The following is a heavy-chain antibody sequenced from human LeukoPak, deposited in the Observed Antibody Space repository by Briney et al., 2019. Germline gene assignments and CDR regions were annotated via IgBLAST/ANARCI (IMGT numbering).Heavy chain of an antibody. CDR3: AREGPRGNSQFDY. J-gene: IGHJ4*02. CDR1: GFTVSNNR. Sequence: GGSLRLSCAASGFTVSNNRLSWVRQAPGMGLEWVSTIYSDGNTYYPDSVKGRFTISRDGSKNTLYLEMNSLRAEDTAIYYCAREGPRGNSQFDYWGQGTLVTVSS. V-gene: IGHV3-53*01. D-gene: IGHD2/OR15-2a*01. CDR2: IYSDGNT.